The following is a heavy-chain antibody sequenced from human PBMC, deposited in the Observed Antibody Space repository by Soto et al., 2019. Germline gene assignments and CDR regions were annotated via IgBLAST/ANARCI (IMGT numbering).Heavy chain of an antibody. D-gene: IGHD2-21*02. V-gene: IGHV1-69*02. CDR2: IIPVLTLT. J-gene: IGHJ6*02. CDR1: GGSFSRYT. Sequence: QAQLVQSGAEVKKPGSSVRLSCSTSGGSFSRYTLNWVRQAPGQGLEWLGRIIPVLTLTDYAKKFRGRLTITAGKSSNTAYMELTSLRSDDTAVYYCARRRYCGADCYKNYYFGMDVWGQGTTVTVSS. CDR3: ARRRYCGADCYKNYYFGMDV.